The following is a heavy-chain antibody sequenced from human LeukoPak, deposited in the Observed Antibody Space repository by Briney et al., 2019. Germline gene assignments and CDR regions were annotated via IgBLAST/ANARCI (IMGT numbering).Heavy chain of an antibody. V-gene: IGHV3-74*01. CDR1: GFTFSSYW. CDR3: ARDHYYGSGNYEGDRFDP. J-gene: IGHJ5*02. Sequence: PGGSLRLSCAASGFTFSSYWMHWVRQAPGKGLVWVSRINSDGSSTSYADSVKGRFTISRDNAKNTLYLQMNSLRTEDTAVYYCARDHYYGSGNYEGDRFDPWGQGTLVTVSS. D-gene: IGHD3-10*01. CDR2: INSDGSST.